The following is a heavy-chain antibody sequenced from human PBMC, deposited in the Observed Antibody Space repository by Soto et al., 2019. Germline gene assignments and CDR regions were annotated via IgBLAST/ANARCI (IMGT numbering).Heavy chain of an antibody. Sequence: GGSLRLSCTASRFTFGDYAMSWFRQAPGKGLEWVGFIRSKAYGGTTEYAASVKGRFTISRDDSKSIAYLQMNSLKTEDTAVYYCTRDSSGWYDWFDPWGQGTLVTVSS. CDR3: TRDSSGWYDWFDP. V-gene: IGHV3-49*03. D-gene: IGHD6-19*01. CDR2: IRSKAYGGTT. CDR1: RFTFGDYA. J-gene: IGHJ5*02.